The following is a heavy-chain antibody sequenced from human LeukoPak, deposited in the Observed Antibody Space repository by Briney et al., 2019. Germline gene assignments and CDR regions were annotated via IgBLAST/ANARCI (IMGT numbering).Heavy chain of an antibody. V-gene: IGHV3-30-3*01. CDR1: GFTFSSCA. J-gene: IGHJ4*02. Sequence: GRSLRLSCAASGFTFSSCAMHWVRQAPGKGLEWVAVISYDGSNKYYADSVKGRFTISRDNSKNTLYLQMNSLRAEDTAVYYCARDIAGYNTLDYWGQGTLVTVSS. CDR2: ISYDGSNK. D-gene: IGHD5-24*01. CDR3: ARDIAGYNTLDY.